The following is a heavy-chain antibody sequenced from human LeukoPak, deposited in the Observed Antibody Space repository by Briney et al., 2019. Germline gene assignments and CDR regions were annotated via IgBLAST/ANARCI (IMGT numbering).Heavy chain of an antibody. CDR3: ARTTRGGGIRYPAYGMDV. J-gene: IGHJ6*04. Sequence: ASVKVSCKASGYTFTSYGMHWVRQAPGQRLEWMGWINAGNGNTKYSQKFQGRVTITRDTSASTACMELSSLRSEDTAVYYCARTTRGGGIRYPAYGMDVWGKGTTVTVSS. V-gene: IGHV1-3*01. CDR2: INAGNGNT. D-gene: IGHD2-15*01. CDR1: GYTFTSYG.